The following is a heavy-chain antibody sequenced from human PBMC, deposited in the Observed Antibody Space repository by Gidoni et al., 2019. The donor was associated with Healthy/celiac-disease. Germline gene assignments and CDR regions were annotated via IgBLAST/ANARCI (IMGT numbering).Heavy chain of an antibody. CDR3: AVPRGIAARPDVYYYYGMDV. V-gene: IGHV1-69*06. J-gene: IGHJ6*02. D-gene: IGHD6-6*01. CDR1: EGTFSSYA. CDR2: ISPIFGTA. Sequence: QVQLVQSGAEVTKPGSSVKVSCKVSEGTFSSYAISWVRQAPGQGLEWMGGISPIFGTANYAQKVQGRVTITADKSTSTAYMELSSLRSEDTAVYYCAVPRGIAARPDVYYYYGMDVWGQGTTVTVSS.